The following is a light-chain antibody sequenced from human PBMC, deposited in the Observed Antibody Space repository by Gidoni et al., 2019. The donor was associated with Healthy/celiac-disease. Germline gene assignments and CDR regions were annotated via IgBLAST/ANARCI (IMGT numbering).Light chain of an antibody. Sequence: SVLTQPPLVSGAPGQRVTISCTGSSPNIGAGYDVHWYQQLPGTAPKLLIYGNSNRPSGVPDRFSGSKSGTSASLAITGLQAEDEADYYCQSYDSSLSAVVFGGGTKLTVL. CDR2: GNS. CDR3: QSYDSSLSAVV. CDR1: SPNIGAGYD. V-gene: IGLV1-40*01. J-gene: IGLJ2*01.